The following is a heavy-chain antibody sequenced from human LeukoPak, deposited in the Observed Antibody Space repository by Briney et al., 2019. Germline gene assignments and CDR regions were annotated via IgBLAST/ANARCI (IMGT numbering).Heavy chain of an antibody. Sequence: SEALSLTCTVSGGSISSSSYYWGWIRQPPGKGLEWIGSIYYSGSTYYNPSLKSRVTISVDTSKNQFSLKLSSVTAADTAVYYCARPNSGSYCWNYWGQGTLVTVSS. J-gene: IGHJ4*02. CDR1: GGSISSSSYY. V-gene: IGHV4-39*01. D-gene: IGHD1-26*01. CDR2: IYYSGST. CDR3: ARPNSGSYCWNY.